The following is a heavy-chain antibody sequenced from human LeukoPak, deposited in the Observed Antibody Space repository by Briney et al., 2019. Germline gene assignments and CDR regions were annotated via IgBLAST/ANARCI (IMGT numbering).Heavy chain of an antibody. V-gene: IGHV4-34*01. CDR3: ARDQGYSSGWFDYYYYGMDV. Sequence: SETLSLTCAVYGGSFSGYYWSWIRQPPGKGLEWIGEINHSGSTNYNPSLKSRVTISVDTSKNQFSLKLSSVTAADTAVYYCARDQGYSSGWFDYYYYGMDVWGQGTTVTVSS. CDR2: INHSGST. CDR1: GGSFSGYY. D-gene: IGHD6-19*01. J-gene: IGHJ6*02.